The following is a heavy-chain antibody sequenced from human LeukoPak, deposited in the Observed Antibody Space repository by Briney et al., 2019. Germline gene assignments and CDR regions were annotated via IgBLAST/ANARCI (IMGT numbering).Heavy chain of an antibody. D-gene: IGHD3-10*01. CDR3: ARSAVYGSGNYYFDY. CDR1: GGSISSSSYY. Sequence: SETLSLTCTVSGGSISSSSYYWGWIRQPPGKGLEWIGTIYYSGSTYYNPSLKSRVTISVDTSKNQFSLKLSSVTAADTAVYSCARSAVYGSGNYYFDYWGQGTLVTVSS. CDR2: IYYSGST. V-gene: IGHV4-39*01. J-gene: IGHJ4*02.